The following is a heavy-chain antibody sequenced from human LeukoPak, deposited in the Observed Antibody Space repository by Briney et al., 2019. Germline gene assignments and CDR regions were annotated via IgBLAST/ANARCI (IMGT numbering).Heavy chain of an antibody. J-gene: IGHJ1*01. CDR2: ISYDGSNK. CDR3: ASYPYGGNVWSEYFQH. D-gene: IGHD4-23*01. Sequence: GGPLRLSCAASGFTFSSYAMHWVRQAPGKGLEWVAVISYDGSNKYYADSVKGRFTISRDNSKNTLYLQMNSLRAEDTAVYYCASYPYGGNVWSEYFQHWGQGTLVTVSS. CDR1: GFTFSSYA. V-gene: IGHV3-30-3*01.